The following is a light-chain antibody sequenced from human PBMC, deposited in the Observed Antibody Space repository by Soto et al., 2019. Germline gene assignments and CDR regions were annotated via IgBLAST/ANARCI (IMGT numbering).Light chain of an antibody. Sequence: EIVLTQSPGTLSLSPGERATLSCRASQSVSVNSLAWYQQKGGQAPRLLIYAASTRATGVPDRFSGTGSGTDFALTISRPETDDSAVYYCHQYGNSPSTFGPGTKVDIE. CDR1: QSVSVNS. CDR3: HQYGNSPST. CDR2: AAS. V-gene: IGKV3-20*01. J-gene: IGKJ3*01.